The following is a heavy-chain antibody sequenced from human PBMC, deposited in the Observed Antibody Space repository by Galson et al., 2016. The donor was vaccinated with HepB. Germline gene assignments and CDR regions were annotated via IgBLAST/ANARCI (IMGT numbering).Heavy chain of an antibody. D-gene: IGHD5-12*01. Sequence: SLRLSCAASGFTFSTYSMNWVRQAPGKGLEWVSHISSSGSTIHYADSVKGRLTISRDNAKKSLYLQMNSLRDEDTAVYYCARDTFSGYYMVDAFDIWGQGTMVTVSS. J-gene: IGHJ3*02. CDR3: ARDTFSGYYMVDAFDI. V-gene: IGHV3-48*02. CDR1: GFTFSTYS. CDR2: ISSSGSTI.